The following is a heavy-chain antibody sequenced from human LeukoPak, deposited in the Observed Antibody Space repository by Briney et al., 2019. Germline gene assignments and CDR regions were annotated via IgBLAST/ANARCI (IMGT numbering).Heavy chain of an antibody. J-gene: IGHJ4*02. Sequence: PSETLSLTCAVSGGSISSSNWWSWVRQPPGKGLEWIAEIYHSGSTNYNPSLKSRVTISVDKSKSQFSLKLSSVTAADTAVYYCARGLLVVAATSYFDYWGQGTLVTVSS. D-gene: IGHD2-15*01. V-gene: IGHV4-4*02. CDR3: ARGLLVVAATSYFDY. CDR1: GGSISSSNW. CDR2: IYHSGST.